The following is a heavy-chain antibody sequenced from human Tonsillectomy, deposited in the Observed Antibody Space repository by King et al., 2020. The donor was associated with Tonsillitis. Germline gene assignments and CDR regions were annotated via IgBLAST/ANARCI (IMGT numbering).Heavy chain of an antibody. D-gene: IGHD2-21*01. CDR1: GFTFSSYA. Sequence: VQLVESGGGLVQPGGSLRLSCAASGFTFSSYAMSWVRQAPGKGLEWVSVVSGSGGSTYCADSVKGRFTISRDNSKNTLYLQMNSLRAEDTAVYYCASAYLCGPLGRSTYYFDYWGQGTLVTVSS. CDR2: VSGSGGST. V-gene: IGHV3-23*04. J-gene: IGHJ4*02. CDR3: ASAYLCGPLGRSTYYFDY.